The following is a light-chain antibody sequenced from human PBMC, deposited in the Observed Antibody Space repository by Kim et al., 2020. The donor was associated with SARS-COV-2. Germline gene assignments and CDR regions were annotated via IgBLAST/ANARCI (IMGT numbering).Light chain of an antibody. CDR1: QNVDAW. J-gene: IGKJ1*01. Sequence: SGSIGDRVTITCRASQNVDAWLAWYQQKPGQAPKLLISRASVIQDGVPSRFSGSGSGTEFTLTIYSLQPDDLATYYCQQYNLYSTFGQGTKVDIK. CDR2: RAS. CDR3: QQYNLYST. V-gene: IGKV1-5*03.